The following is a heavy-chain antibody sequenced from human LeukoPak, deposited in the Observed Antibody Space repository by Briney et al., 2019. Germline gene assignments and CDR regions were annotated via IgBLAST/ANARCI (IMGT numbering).Heavy chain of an antibody. D-gene: IGHD2-2*01. J-gene: IGHJ4*02. V-gene: IGHV4-34*01. CDR1: GGSFSGYY. Sequence: SETLSLTCAVYGGSFSGYYWSWIRQSPGKGLEWIGEINHSGSTNYNPSLKSRVTISVDTSKNQFPLKLSSVTAADTAVYYCARTPCSSTSCYEFGELLYDYWGQGTLVTVSS. CDR2: INHSGST. CDR3: ARTPCSSTSCYEFGELLYDY.